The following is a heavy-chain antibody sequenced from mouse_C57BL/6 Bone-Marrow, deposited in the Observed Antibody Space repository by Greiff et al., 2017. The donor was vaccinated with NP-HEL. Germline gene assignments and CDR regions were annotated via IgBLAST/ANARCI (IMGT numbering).Heavy chain of an antibody. CDR2: IYPRSGNT. D-gene: IGHD2-4*01. CDR1: GYTFTSYG. Sequence: QVQLQQSGAELARPGASVKLSCTASGYTFTSYGISWVKQRTGQGLEWIGEIYPRSGNTYYNEKFKGKATLTADKSSSTAYMELRSLTSEDSAVYFCAREGLRRDMDYWGQGTSVTVSS. V-gene: IGHV1-81*01. CDR3: AREGLRRDMDY. J-gene: IGHJ4*01.